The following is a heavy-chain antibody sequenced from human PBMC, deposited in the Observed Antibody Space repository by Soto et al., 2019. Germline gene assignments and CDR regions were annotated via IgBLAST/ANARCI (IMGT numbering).Heavy chain of an antibody. CDR2: IWYDGSNK. J-gene: IGHJ6*02. D-gene: IGHD3-3*01. Sequence: ESVGGVVQPGRSLRLSCAASGFTFSSYGMHWVRQAPGKGLEWVAVIWYDGSNKYYADSVKGRFTISRDNSKNTLYLQMNSLRAEDTAVYYCARDHHDFWSGYYPTGGYYGMDVWGQGTTVTVSS. CDR3: ARDHHDFWSGYYPTGGYYGMDV. V-gene: IGHV3-33*01. CDR1: GFTFSSYG.